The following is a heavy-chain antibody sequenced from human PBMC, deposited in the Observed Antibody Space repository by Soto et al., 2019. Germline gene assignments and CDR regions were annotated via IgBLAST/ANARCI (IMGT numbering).Heavy chain of an antibody. Sequence: QVQLQESGPGLVKPSQTLSLTCTVSGGSISSGDYYWSWIRQPPAKDLEWIGYILYSGTTNYNPSLESRLTISVDTSKHQFSLKLTSVTAADTAVYYCARNGALDYWGRGTLVTVSS. CDR1: GGSISSGDYY. V-gene: IGHV4-30-4*01. J-gene: IGHJ4*02. D-gene: IGHD2-8*01. CDR2: ILYSGTT. CDR3: ARNGALDY.